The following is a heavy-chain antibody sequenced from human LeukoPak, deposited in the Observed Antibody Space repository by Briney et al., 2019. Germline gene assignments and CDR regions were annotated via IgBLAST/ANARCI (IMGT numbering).Heavy chain of an antibody. Sequence: GGSLRLSCAASGFTFSSYEMNWVRQAPGKGLEWVPYISSSGSTIYYADSVKGRFTISRDNAKNSLYLQMNSLRAEDTAVYYCARLPYDFWSGYSPSGWGQGTLVTVSS. V-gene: IGHV3-48*03. CDR2: ISSSGSTI. D-gene: IGHD3-3*01. CDR1: GFTFSSYE. CDR3: ARLPYDFWSGYSPSG. J-gene: IGHJ4*02.